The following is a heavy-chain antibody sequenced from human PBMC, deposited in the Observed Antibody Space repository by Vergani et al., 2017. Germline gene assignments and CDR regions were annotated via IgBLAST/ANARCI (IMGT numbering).Heavy chain of an antibody. Sequence: QVQLVESGGGVVQPGRSLRLSCAASGFTFSSYGMHWVRQAPGKGLEWVAVISYDGSNKYYADSVKGRFTISRDNSKNTLYLQMNSLRAEETAVYYCAKDHNSYSGSDYWGQGTLVTVSS. CDR2: ISYDGSNK. V-gene: IGHV3-30*18. CDR1: GFTFSSYG. D-gene: IGHD1-26*01. J-gene: IGHJ4*02. CDR3: AKDHNSYSGSDY.